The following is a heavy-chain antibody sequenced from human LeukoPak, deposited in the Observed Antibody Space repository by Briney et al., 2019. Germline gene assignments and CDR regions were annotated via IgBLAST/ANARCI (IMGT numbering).Heavy chain of an antibody. CDR1: GGSISSYY. CDR2: IYYSGST. J-gene: IGHJ6*02. Sequence: TSETLSLTCTVSGGSISSYYWSWIRQPPGKGLEWIGYIYYSGSTNYNPSLKSRVTISVDTSKNQFSLKLSSVTAADTAVYYCAIQVGGYSSGLYYYYGMDVWGQGTTVTLSS. CDR3: AIQVGGYSSGLYYYYGMDV. V-gene: IGHV4-59*08. D-gene: IGHD6-19*01.